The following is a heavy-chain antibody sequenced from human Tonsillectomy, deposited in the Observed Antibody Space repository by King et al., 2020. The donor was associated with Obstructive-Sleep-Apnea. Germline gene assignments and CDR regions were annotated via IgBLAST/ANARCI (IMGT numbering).Heavy chain of an antibody. CDR1: GFSLSTSGVG. V-gene: IGHV2-5*01. CDR3: AHSWIAVAAPHAFDY. J-gene: IGHJ4*02. CDR2: IYWNDDK. D-gene: IGHD6-19*01. Sequence: ITLKESGPTLVKPTQTLTLTCTFSGFSLSTSGVGVGWIRQPPGKALEWLALIYWNDDKRYSPSLKSRLTITKDTSKNQVVLTMTNMDPVDTATYYFAHSWIAVAAPHAFDYWGQGTLVTVSS.